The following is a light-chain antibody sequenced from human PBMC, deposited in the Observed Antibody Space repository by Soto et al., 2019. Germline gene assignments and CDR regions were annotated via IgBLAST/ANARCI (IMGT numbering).Light chain of an antibody. CDR1: QSLANSF. CDR2: GAS. CDR3: QHSTTWT. J-gene: IGKJ1*01. V-gene: IGKV3-20*02. Sequence: ECVLTQSPGTLSLSPGERAALSCRASQSLANSFIAWYQQKPGQAPRLLIYGASSLQSGVPSRFSGSGSETDFTLTISSLQPEDFATYSCQHSTTWTFGQGTKVDI.